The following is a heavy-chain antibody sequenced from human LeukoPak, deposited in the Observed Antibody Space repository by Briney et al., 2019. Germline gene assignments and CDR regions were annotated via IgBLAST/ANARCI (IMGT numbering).Heavy chain of an antibody. J-gene: IGHJ4*02. CDR3: ARAYGDYRAVFDY. D-gene: IGHD4-17*01. CDR1: GGTFSSYA. Sequence: VKVSCKASGGTFSSYAISWVRQAPGQGLEWMGGIIPIFGTANYAQKFQGRVTITADESTSTAYMELSSLRSEDTAVYYCARAYGDYRAVFDYWGQGTLVTVSS. V-gene: IGHV1-69*13. CDR2: IIPIFGTA.